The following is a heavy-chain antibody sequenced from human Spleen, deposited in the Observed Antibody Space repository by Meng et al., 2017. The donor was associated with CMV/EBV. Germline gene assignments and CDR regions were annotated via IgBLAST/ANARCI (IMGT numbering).Heavy chain of an antibody. Sequence: GESLKISCAASGFTLNSYWMSWVRQAPGKGLQWVANIKQDGSEKYYVDSVKGRFTISRDNAKNSLYLQMNSLRAEDTALYYCAKDFRLMTTVVTGVYVGAFDIWGQGTMVTVSS. CDR2: IKQDGSEK. CDR3: AKDFRLMTTVVTGVYVGAFDI. D-gene: IGHD4-23*01. V-gene: IGHV3-7*03. J-gene: IGHJ3*02. CDR1: GFTLNSYW.